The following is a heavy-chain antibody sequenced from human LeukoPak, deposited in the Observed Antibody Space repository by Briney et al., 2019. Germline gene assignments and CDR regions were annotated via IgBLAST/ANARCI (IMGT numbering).Heavy chain of an antibody. CDR1: GDSISSSSYY. J-gene: IGHJ3*02. Sequence: SETLSLTCTVSGDSISSSSYYWGWIRQPPGKGLEWIGSIYYRGSTYYNPSLKSRVTISVDTSKNQFSLKLSSVTAADTAVYYCARHDSSGPYNAFDIWGQGTMVTVSS. V-gene: IGHV4-39*01. D-gene: IGHD3-22*01. CDR3: ARHDSSGPYNAFDI. CDR2: IYYRGST.